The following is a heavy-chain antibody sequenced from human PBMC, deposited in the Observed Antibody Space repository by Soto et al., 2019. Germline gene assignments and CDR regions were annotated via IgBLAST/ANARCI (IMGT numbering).Heavy chain of an antibody. Sequence: QITLKESGPTLVKPTQTLTLTCTFSGFSLSTSGVGVGWIRHPPGKALEWLALIYWDDDKRYSPSLKSRLTITKDTSKNQVVLTKTNMDPVDTATYYCAHSLIPNWGSRGAFDYWGQGTLVTVSS. CDR2: IYWDDDK. J-gene: IGHJ4*02. CDR3: AHSLIPNWGSRGAFDY. D-gene: IGHD7-27*01. V-gene: IGHV2-5*02. CDR1: GFSLSTSGVG.